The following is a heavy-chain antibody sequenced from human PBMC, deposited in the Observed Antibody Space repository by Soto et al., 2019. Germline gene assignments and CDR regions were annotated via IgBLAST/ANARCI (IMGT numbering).Heavy chain of an antibody. D-gene: IGHD2-2*01. Sequence: SETLSLTCTVSGGSISSYYWSWIRQPPGKGLEWIGYIYYSGSTNYNPSPKSRVTISVDTSKNQFSLKLSSVTAADTALYYCARHDLGYCSSTSCYNFDYWGQGTLVTVSS. J-gene: IGHJ4*02. CDR2: IYYSGST. CDR3: ARHDLGYCSSTSCYNFDY. CDR1: GGSISSYY. V-gene: IGHV4-59*08.